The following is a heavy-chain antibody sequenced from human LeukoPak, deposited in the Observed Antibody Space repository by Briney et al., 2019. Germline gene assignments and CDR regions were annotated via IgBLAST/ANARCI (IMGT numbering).Heavy chain of an antibody. Sequence: ASVKVSCKASGYTFTGYYMHWVRQAPGQGLEWMGWINPNSGGTNYAQKFQGRVTMTRDTSISTAYMELSRLRSDDTAVYYCARDDSSSWFNWFDPWGQGTLVTVFS. CDR1: GYTFTGYY. CDR2: INPNSGGT. J-gene: IGHJ5*02. CDR3: ARDDSSSWFNWFDP. D-gene: IGHD6-13*01. V-gene: IGHV1-2*02.